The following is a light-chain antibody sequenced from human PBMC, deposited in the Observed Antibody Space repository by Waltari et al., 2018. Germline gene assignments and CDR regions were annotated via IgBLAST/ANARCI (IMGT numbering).Light chain of an antibody. CDR1: TSDIGYYKY. V-gene: IGLV2-14*03. CDR2: DVS. Sequence: QSALTQPASVSGSPGQSITISCTGTTSDIGYYKYVSWYQQHPGKAPKLIIYDVSHRPSGVSDRFAGSKSGNTASLTISGLRDEDEADYHCSSYSISSNYFVFGTGTTVTVL. J-gene: IGLJ1*01. CDR3: SSYSISSNYFV.